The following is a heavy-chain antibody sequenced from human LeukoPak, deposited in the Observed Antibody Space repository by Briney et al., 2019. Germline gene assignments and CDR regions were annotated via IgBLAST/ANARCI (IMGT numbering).Heavy chain of an antibody. V-gene: IGHV3-21*01. CDR3: GRGDSSGYWVGY. J-gene: IGHJ4*02. D-gene: IGHD3-22*01. CDR1: GFSFSTHT. Sequence: PGGSLRLSCAASGFSFSTHTMTWVRQAPGKGLEWVSSISSSSSFIYYADSVKGRFTISRDSAKNSLYLQMNSLRAEDTAVYYCGRGDSSGYWVGYWGQGTLVTVSS. CDR2: ISSSSSFI.